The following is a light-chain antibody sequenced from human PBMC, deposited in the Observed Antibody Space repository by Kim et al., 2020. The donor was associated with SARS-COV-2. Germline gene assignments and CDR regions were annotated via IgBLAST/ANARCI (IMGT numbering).Light chain of an antibody. Sequence: SVTISCTGSSSDGGGYYSVSWYQQHPCRAPKRMFYDVSKRPSGVPDRFSGSNSVDTASLTISGLQAEDEADYYCCSYAGSYTFPYVVGTWTRSPS. CDR2: DVS. J-gene: IGLJ1*01. CDR1: SSDGGGYYS. V-gene: IGLV2-11*01. CDR3: CSYAGSYTFPYV.